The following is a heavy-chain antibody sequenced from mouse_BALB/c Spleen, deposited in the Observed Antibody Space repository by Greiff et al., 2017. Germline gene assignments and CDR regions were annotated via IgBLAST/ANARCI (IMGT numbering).Heavy chain of an antibody. CDR2: ISSGGST. Sequence: DVKLVESGGGLVKPGGSLKLSCAASGFTFSSYAMSWVRQTPEKRLEWVASISSGGSTYYPDSVKGRFTISRDNARNILYLQMSSLRSEDTAMYYCARPTMITTGAWFAYWGQGTLVTVSA. CDR3: ARPTMITTGAWFAY. V-gene: IGHV5-6-5*01. D-gene: IGHD2-4*01. J-gene: IGHJ3*01. CDR1: GFTFSSYA.